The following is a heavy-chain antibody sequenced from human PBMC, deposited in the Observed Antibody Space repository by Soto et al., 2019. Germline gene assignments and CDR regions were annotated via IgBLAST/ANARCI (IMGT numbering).Heavy chain of an antibody. J-gene: IGHJ4*02. CDR2: INHSGST. V-gene: IGHV4-34*01. D-gene: IGHD6-6*01. CDR3: QRGPVWKLGRNHFDY. CDR1: GGSFSCYY. Sequence: PSETLSLTCAVYGGSFSCYYWSWIRQPPGKGLEGSGEINHSGSTNYNPSLKSRVTISVDTSKNQFSLKLSSVTAADPAVYSCQRGPVWKLGRNHFDYWGQETLVTVSS.